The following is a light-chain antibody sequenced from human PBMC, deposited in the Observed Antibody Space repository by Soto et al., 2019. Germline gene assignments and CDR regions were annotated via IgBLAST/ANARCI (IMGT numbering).Light chain of an antibody. CDR3: QHSYSSPT. CDR2: ATS. J-gene: IGKJ2*01. V-gene: IGKV1-39*01. CDR1: QNIFTY. Sequence: DIQVTQSPSSLSASVGHRVTITCRASQNIFTYLNWYQQRPGQAPDLLIYATSNLQSGVPSRFSGSGSGTDFTLTISSLQPEDFATYYCQHSYSSPTFGQGTMVEIK.